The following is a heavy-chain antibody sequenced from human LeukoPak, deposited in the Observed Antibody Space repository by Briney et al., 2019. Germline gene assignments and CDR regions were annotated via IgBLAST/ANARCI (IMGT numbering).Heavy chain of an antibody. CDR3: ASPREGPLVRGVYDILTA. Sequence: SVKVSCKASGGTFSSYAISWVRQAPGQGLEWMGGIIPIFGTANYAQKFQSRVTITADDSTSTAYMELSSLRSEDTAVYYCASPREGPLVRGVYDILTAWGQGTLVTVSS. V-gene: IGHV1-69*01. D-gene: IGHD3-9*01. J-gene: IGHJ5*02. CDR1: GGTFSSYA. CDR2: IIPIFGTA.